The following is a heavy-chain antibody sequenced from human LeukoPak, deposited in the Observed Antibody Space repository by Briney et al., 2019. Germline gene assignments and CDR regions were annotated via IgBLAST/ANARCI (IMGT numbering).Heavy chain of an antibody. Sequence: GGSLRLSCAASGFTFSDYYMSWIRQAPGKGLEWVSYISSSGSTIYYADSVKGRFTISRDNAKNSLYLQMNSLKTEDTAVYYCARHDTGGWVYYMDVWGKGTTVTVSS. CDR3: ARHDTGGWVYYMDV. CDR1: GFTFSDYY. V-gene: IGHV3-11*01. CDR2: ISSSGSTI. D-gene: IGHD1-14*01. J-gene: IGHJ6*03.